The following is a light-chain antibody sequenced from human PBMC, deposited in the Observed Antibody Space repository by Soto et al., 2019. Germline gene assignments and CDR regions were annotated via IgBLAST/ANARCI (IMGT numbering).Light chain of an antibody. J-gene: IGLJ1*01. CDR3: RPHAGNNNAV. V-gene: IGLV2-8*01. CDR2: AVT. CDR1: SGDVGGQNH. Sequence: QSVLTQPPSASGSPGQSVASSCTGTSGDVGGQNHVTSYQQHPANAPKLILHAVTERPSAVPDRFSGPQSGNTASLTVSGLQTEDEANYYCRPHAGNNNAVVGTGPKVNVL.